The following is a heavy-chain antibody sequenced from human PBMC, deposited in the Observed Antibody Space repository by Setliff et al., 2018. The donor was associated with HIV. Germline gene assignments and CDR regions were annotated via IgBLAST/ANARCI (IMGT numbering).Heavy chain of an antibody. V-gene: IGHV3-23*01. CDR3: AKEVPYSNGFMYFDY. D-gene: IGHD3-22*01. Sequence: GGSLRLSCKASGFTFKIYAMSWLRQAPGKGLEWVSAISNSGGNTYYADSVKGRFTISRDNSENTLYLQMNSLRPEDTAIYYCAKEVPYSNGFMYFDYWGQGTLVTVSS. CDR1: GFTFKIYA. J-gene: IGHJ4*02. CDR2: ISNSGGNT.